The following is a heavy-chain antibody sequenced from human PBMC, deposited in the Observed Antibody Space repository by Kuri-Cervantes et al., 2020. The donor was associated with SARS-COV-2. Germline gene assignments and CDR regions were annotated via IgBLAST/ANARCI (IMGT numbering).Heavy chain of an antibody. V-gene: IGHV4-34*01. D-gene: IGHD2-2*02. CDR2: INHSGST. CDR3: ARPGYCSSTSCYNNWFDP. J-gene: IGHJ5*02. CDR1: GGSFSGYY. Sequence: ESLKISCAVYGGSFSGYYWSWIRQPPGKGLGWIGEINHSGSTNYNPSLKSRVTISVDTSKNQFSLKLGSVTAADTAVYYCARPGYCSSTSCYNNWFDPWGQGTLVTVSS.